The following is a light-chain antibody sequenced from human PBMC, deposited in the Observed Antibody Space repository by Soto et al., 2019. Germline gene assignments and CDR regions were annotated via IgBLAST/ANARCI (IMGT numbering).Light chain of an antibody. V-gene: IGLV2-14*03. CDR2: DVI. CDR1: SSDVGGYNY. Sequence: QSALTQPASVSGSPGQSITLSCTGTSSDVGGYNYVSWYQHHPGKAPKLMIYDVINRPSGVSNRFSGSKSGNSASLTSSGLQAEDEADYDGSSYTSSSTYVVFGGGTKLTVL. CDR3: SSYTSSSTYVV. J-gene: IGLJ2*01.